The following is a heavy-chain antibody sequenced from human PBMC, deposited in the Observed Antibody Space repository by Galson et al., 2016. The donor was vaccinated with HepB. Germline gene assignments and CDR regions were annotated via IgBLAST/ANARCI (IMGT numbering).Heavy chain of an antibody. CDR3: ARDPGGGGDGGNFDY. D-gene: IGHD2-21*02. Sequence: TLSLTCNVSGASISSGVSYWSWIRQHPGKGLEFIGYISYSGNTYYIPSLQSRVTISADTSKNHFSLKLSSVTAEDTAVYYCARDPGGGGDGGNFDYWGPGTLVAVSS. CDR2: ISYSGNT. CDR1: GASISSGVSY. V-gene: IGHV4-31*03. J-gene: IGHJ4*02.